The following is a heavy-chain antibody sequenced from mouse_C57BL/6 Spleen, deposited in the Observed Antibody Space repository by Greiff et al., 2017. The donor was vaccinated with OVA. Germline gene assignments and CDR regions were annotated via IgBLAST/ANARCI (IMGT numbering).Heavy chain of an antibody. V-gene: IGHV1-81*01. CDR3: ARSGETIKGNYYAMDY. J-gene: IGHJ4*01. Sequence: QVQLKQSGAELARPGASVKLSCKASGYTFTSYGISWVKQRTGQGLEWIGEIYPRSGNTYYNEKFKGKATLTADKSSSTAYMELRSLTSEDSAVYFCARSGETIKGNYYAMDYWGQGTSVTVSS. CDR2: IYPRSGNT. D-gene: IGHD2-12*01. CDR1: GYTFTSYG.